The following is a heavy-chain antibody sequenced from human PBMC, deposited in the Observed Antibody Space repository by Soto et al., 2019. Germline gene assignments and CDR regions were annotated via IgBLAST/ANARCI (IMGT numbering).Heavy chain of an antibody. CDR3: ARVHSSPYYYYYMDV. Sequence: GGSLRLSCAASGFTVSSNYMSWVRQAPGKGLEWVSVIYSGGSTYYVDSVKGRFTISRDNSKNTLYLQMNSLRAEDTAVYYCARVHSSPYYYYYMDVWGKGTTVTVSS. V-gene: IGHV3-66*01. J-gene: IGHJ6*03. CDR1: GFTVSSNY. D-gene: IGHD6-13*01. CDR2: IYSGGST.